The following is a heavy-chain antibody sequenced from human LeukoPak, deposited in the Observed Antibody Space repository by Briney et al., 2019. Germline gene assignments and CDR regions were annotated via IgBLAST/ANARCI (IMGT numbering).Heavy chain of an antibody. D-gene: IGHD6-6*01. Sequence: ASVKVSCKASGYTFTTYGISWVRLAPGQGLEWMGWISAYNGNTNYAQQFQGSVTMTTDTSMSTAYMELRSLRSDDTAVYYCARDLIAVRPGWFDPWGQGSLVTVSS. V-gene: IGHV1-18*01. CDR1: GYTFTTYG. J-gene: IGHJ5*02. CDR3: ARDLIAVRPGWFDP. CDR2: ISAYNGNT.